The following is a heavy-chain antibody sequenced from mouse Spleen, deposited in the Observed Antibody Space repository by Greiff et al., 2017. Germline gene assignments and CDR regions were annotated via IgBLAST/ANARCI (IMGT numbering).Heavy chain of an antibody. D-gene: IGHD4-1*01. J-gene: IGHJ4*01. Sequence: VQLQQSGAELVRPGVSVKISCKGSGYTFTDYAMHWVKQSHAKSLEWIGVISTYYGDASYNQKFKGKATMTVDKSSSTAYMELARLTSEDSAIYYCARAPLGLSYAMDYWGQGTSVTVSS. CDR2: ISTYYGDA. V-gene: IGHV1S137*01. CDR1: GYTFTDYA. CDR3: ARAPLGLSYAMDY.